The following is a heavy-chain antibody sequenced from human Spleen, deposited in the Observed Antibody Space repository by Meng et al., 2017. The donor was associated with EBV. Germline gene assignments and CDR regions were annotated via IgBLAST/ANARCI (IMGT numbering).Heavy chain of an antibody. D-gene: IGHD1-26*01. CDR3: TLLVGATSLDY. Sequence: QVHLKESGPPLVKPTQTLTLTCTFSGFSLRPRGVGVGWIRQPPGKALEWLALIYWDDDKRYSPSLKSRLTITKDTSKNQVVLTMTNMDPVDTATYYCTLLVGATSLDYWGQGTLVTVSS. V-gene: IGHV2-5*02. J-gene: IGHJ4*02. CDR2: IYWDDDK. CDR1: GFSLRPRGVG.